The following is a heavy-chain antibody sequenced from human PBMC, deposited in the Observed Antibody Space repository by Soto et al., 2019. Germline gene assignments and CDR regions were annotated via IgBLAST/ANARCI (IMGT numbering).Heavy chain of an antibody. D-gene: IGHD6-19*01. CDR2: INHSGST. J-gene: IGHJ5*02. V-gene: IGHV4-34*01. CDR3: ARGRRLIIAVAGTPRFDR. CDR1: GWSFIGYY. Sequence: PXETRSRPCAVDGWSFIGYYLRWIRQPPGKGLEWIGEINHSGSTNYNPSLKSRVTISVDTSKNQFSLKLSSVTAADTAVYYCARGRRLIIAVAGTPRFDRWGQGCLVTVSS.